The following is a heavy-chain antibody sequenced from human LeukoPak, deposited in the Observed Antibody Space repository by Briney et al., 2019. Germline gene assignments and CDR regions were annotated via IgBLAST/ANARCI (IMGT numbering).Heavy chain of an antibody. V-gene: IGHV1-69*13. CDR3: ARSYCSSTSCYTGDYRWFDP. CDR2: IIPIFGTA. D-gene: IGHD2-2*02. J-gene: IGHJ5*02. CDR1: GGTFSSYA. Sequence: ASVKVSCKASGGTFSSYAISWVRQAPGQGLEWMGGIIPIFGTANYAQKFQGRVTITADESTSTAYMELSSLRSEDTAVYYCARSYCSSTSCYTGDYRWFDPWGQGTLVTVSS.